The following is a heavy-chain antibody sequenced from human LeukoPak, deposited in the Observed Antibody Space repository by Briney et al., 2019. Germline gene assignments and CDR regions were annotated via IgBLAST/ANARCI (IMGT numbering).Heavy chain of an antibody. CDR2: IYSGGST. J-gene: IGHJ5*02. CDR3: ARVGREDFWSGYFDP. Sequence: GGSLRLSCAASGFTVSSNYMSWVRQALGKGLEWVSVIYSGGSTYYADSVKGRFTISRDNSKNTLYLQMNSLRAEDTAVYYCARVGREDFWSGYFDPWGQGTLVTVSS. CDR1: GFTVSSNY. D-gene: IGHD3-3*01. V-gene: IGHV3-53*01.